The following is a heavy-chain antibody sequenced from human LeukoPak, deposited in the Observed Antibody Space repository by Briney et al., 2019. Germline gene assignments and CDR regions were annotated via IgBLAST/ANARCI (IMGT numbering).Heavy chain of an antibody. CDR2: IGAYHGST. CDR3: ASVAAAGHYYYNSMDV. J-gene: IGHJ6*02. V-gene: IGHV1-18*01. CDR1: GYTFTSYA. Sequence: ASVKVSCKASGYTFTSYAINWVRQAPGQGLEWMGWIGAYHGSTKYAQKVQDRVTMTVDTSTATAYVELRGLRSDDTAVYYCASVAAAGHYYYNSMDVWGQGTTVTVSS. D-gene: IGHD6-13*01.